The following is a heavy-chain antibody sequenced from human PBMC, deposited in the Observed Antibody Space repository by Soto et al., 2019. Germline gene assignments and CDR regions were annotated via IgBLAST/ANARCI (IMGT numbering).Heavy chain of an antibody. Sequence: SETLSLTCAVYGGSFSGYYWSWIRQPPGKGLEWIGEINHSGSTNYNASLKSQVTMSLDTSKNQFSLTLTSVTAADTAVYFCARIVVGATVDLWGQGSLVTVSS. CDR2: INHSGST. V-gene: IGHV4-34*01. CDR1: GGSFSGYY. CDR3: ARIVVGATVDL. J-gene: IGHJ5*02. D-gene: IGHD1-26*01.